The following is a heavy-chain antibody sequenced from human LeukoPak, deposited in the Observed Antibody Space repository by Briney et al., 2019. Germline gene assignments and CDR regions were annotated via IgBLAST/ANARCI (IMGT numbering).Heavy chain of an antibody. D-gene: IGHD1-26*01. J-gene: IGHJ4*02. CDR2: IRSRAYGGTT. V-gene: IGHV3-49*03. CDR3: TREGSGSPYFDY. Sequence: GGSLRLSCTASGFTFGDYAMSWFRQAPGKGLEWVGFIRSRAYGGTTEYAASVKGRFTISRDDSKSIAYLQMNSLKTEDTAVYYCTREGSGSPYFDYWGQGTLVTVSS. CDR1: GFTFGDYA.